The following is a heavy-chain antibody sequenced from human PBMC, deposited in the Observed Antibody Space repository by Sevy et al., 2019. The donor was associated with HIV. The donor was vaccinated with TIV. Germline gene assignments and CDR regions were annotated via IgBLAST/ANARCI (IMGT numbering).Heavy chain of an antibody. D-gene: IGHD3-3*01. J-gene: IGHJ4*02. CDR3: AKEDHDFWSGYYRRGPRGNFDY. V-gene: IGHV3-23*01. Sequence: GGSLRLSCTASVFTFSSYAMSWVRQAPGKGLEWVSAISGSGGSTYYADSVKGRFTISRDNSKNTLYLQMNSLRAEDTAVYYCAKEDHDFWSGYYRRGPRGNFDYWGQGTLVTVSS. CDR2: ISGSGGST. CDR1: VFTFSSYA.